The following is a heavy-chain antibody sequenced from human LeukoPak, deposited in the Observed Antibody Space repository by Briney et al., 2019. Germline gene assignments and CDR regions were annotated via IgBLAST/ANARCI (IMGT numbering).Heavy chain of an antibody. J-gene: IGHJ4*02. Sequence: SETLSLTCAVYGGSFSGYYWSWIRQPPGKGLEWIGEINHSGSTNYNPSLKSRVTISVDTSKNQFSLKLSSVTAADTAVYYCARITPHYYGFLGIDYWGQGTLVTVSS. CDR1: GGSFSGYY. V-gene: IGHV4-34*01. CDR3: ARITPHYYGFLGIDY. D-gene: IGHD3-10*01. CDR2: INHSGST.